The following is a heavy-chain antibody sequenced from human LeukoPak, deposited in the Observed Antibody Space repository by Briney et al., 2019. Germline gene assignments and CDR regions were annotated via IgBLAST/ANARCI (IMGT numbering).Heavy chain of an antibody. D-gene: IGHD2-2*01. V-gene: IGHV3-21*01. J-gene: IGHJ4*02. CDR1: GFTFSSYS. CDR2: ISSSSSYI. CDR3: ARDNGIVVVPAARYWDWDY. Sequence: GGSLRLSCAASGFTFSSYSMNWVRQAPGKGLEWVSSISSSSSYIYYADSVKGRFTISRDNAENSLYLQMNSLRAEDTAVYYCARDNGIVVVPAARYWDWDYWGQGTLVTVSS.